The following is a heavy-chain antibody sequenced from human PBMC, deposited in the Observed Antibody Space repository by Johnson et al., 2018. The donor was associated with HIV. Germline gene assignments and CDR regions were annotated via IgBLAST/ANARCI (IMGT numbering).Heavy chain of an antibody. V-gene: IGHV3-66*01. CDR1: GFTVSSNY. Sequence: VQLVESGGGLVQPGGSLRLSCAASGFTVSSNYMSWVRQAPVKGLEWVSVLYSGGSTYYADSVKGRFTISRDNSKNTLYLQMNSLRAEDTAVYYCARDHIAAALGAFDIWGQGTMVTVSS. D-gene: IGHD6-13*01. J-gene: IGHJ3*02. CDR3: ARDHIAAALGAFDI. CDR2: LYSGGST.